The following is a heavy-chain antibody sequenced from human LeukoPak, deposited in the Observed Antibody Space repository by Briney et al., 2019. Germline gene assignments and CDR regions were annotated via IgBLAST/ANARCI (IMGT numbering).Heavy chain of an antibody. CDR2: INHSGGT. CDR1: GGSFSGYY. J-gene: IGHJ6*02. Sequence: PSETLSLTCAVYGGSFSGYYWSWIRQPPGKGLEWIGEINHSGGTNYNPSLKSRVTISVDTSKNQFSLKLSSVTAADTAVYYCARALPHYYYYYGMDVWGQGTTVTVSS. CDR3: ARALPHYYYYYGMDV. V-gene: IGHV4-34*01.